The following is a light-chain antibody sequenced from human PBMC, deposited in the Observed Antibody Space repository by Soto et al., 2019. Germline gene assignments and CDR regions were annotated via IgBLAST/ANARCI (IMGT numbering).Light chain of an antibody. Sequence: DIQMTQSPSTLSASVGDRVTITCRASQSISTWLAWYQQKPGKAPKLLIYKASSLESGVPSRFSGSGSGTEFTLTIGGLQPDDFATYYCQHYDSYPWTFGQGTKVDLK. CDR3: QHYDSYPWT. CDR2: KAS. CDR1: QSISTW. V-gene: IGKV1-5*03. J-gene: IGKJ1*01.